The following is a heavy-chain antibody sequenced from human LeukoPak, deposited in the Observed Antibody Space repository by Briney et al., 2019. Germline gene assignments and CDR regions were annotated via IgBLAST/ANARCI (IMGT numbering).Heavy chain of an antibody. CDR3: ARQARFGESRGFDY. V-gene: IGHV4-30-4*01. CDR2: IYYSGST. CDR1: GGSISSGDYY. J-gene: IGHJ4*02. Sequence: SETLSLTCTVSGGSISSGDYYWSWIRQPPGKGLEWIGYIYYSGSTYYNPSLKSRVTISVDTSKNQFSLKLSSVTAADTAVYYCARQARFGESRGFDYWGQGTLVTVSS. D-gene: IGHD3-10*01.